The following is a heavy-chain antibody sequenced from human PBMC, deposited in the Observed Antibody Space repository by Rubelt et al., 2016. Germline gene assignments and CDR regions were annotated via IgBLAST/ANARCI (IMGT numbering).Heavy chain of an antibody. CDR1: GYTFTSYG. CDR3: ARNLIMITFGGVIVPPDY. CDR2: ISAYNGNT. D-gene: IGHD3-16*02. V-gene: IGHV1-18*01. Sequence: QVQLVQSGAEVKKPGASVKVSCKASGYTFTSYGISWVRQAPGQGLEWMGWISAYNGNTNYAQKRQGRVTMTTEASPSTAYRGLRSLGSDDTAVYYWARNLIMITFGGVIVPPDYWGQGTLVTVSS. J-gene: IGHJ4*02.